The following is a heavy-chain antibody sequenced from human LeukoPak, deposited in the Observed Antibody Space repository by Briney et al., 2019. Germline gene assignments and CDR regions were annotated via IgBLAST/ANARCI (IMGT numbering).Heavy chain of an antibody. CDR3: ARHAYYYDRSGSYEAFDI. J-gene: IGHJ3*02. CDR2: MYYSGST. CDR1: GASISGYY. Sequence: SETLSLTCRVSGASISGYYWSWIRQPPGKGLEWIGSMYYSGSTNYKPSLKSRVTISVDTSKNQFSLKLSSVTAADTAVYYCARHAYYYDRSGSYEAFDIWGQGTMVTVSS. V-gene: IGHV4-59*08. D-gene: IGHD3-22*01.